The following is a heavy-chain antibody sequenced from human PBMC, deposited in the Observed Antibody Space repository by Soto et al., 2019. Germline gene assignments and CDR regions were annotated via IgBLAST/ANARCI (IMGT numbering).Heavy chain of an antibody. CDR1: GGTFSNYA. V-gene: IGHV1-69*12. CDR3: ATGGERDYYDTSGWR. D-gene: IGHD3-22*01. J-gene: IGHJ1*01. Sequence: QVQLVQSGAEVKKPGSSVKVSCKASGGTFSNYALDWVRQAPGQGLQWMGGIIPIFGTLRHAQSVQGRVTITADESTATAYMELSSLRSEDSAMYYCATGGERDYYDTSGWRWGQGTLVTVSS. CDR2: IIPIFGTL.